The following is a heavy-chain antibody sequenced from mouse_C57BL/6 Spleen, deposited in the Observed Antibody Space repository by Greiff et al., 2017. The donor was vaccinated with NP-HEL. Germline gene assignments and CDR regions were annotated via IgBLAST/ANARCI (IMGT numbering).Heavy chain of an antibody. CDR3: ARASDGYYERIYFDV. D-gene: IGHD2-3*01. V-gene: IGHV1-82*01. CDR2: IYPGDGDT. CDR1: GYAFSSSW. Sequence: QVQLQQSGPELVKPGASVKISCKASGYAFSSSWLNWVKQRPGKGLEWIGRIYPGDGDTNYNGKFKGKATLTADKSSSTAYMQLSSLTSEDSAVYFCARASDGYYERIYFDVWGTGTTVTVSS. J-gene: IGHJ1*03.